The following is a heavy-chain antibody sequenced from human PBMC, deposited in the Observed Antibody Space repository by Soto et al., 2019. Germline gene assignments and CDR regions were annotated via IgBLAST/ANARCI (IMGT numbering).Heavy chain of an antibody. V-gene: IGHV3-53*01. CDR2: LYNSETT. Sequence: PGGSLRLSCAASGLEVSYNYMNWVRQAPGKGLEWVSVLYNSETTYYAESVKGRFTISRGTVKNTVYLEMNNLRVDDTAVYYCARDKTQGAGWFDPWGRGTLVTVSS. CDR3: ARDKTQGAGWFDP. CDR1: GLEVSYNY. J-gene: IGHJ5*02.